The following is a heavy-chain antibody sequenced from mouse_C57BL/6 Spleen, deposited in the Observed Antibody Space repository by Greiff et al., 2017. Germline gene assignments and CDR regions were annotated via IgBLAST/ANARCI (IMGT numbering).Heavy chain of an antibody. CDR2: INPNNGGT. Sequence: EVQLQQSGPELVKPGASVKIPCKASGYTFTDYNMDWVKQSHGKSLEWIGDINPNNGGTIYNQKFKGKATLTVDKSSSTAYMGLRSLTSEDTGVYDCAIPYCCCSSNWCYGVWGTGTTVTVSS. CDR3: AIPYCCCSSNWCYGV. CDR1: GYTFTDYN. J-gene: IGHJ1*03. V-gene: IGHV1-18*01. D-gene: IGHD1-1*01.